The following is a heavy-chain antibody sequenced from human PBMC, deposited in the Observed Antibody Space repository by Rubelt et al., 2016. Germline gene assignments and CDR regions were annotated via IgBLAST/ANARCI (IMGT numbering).Heavy chain of an antibody. D-gene: IGHD1-7*01. CDR3: ARDLPPFRRYNWNFPLDY. V-gene: IGHV1-18*01. J-gene: IGHJ4*02. Sequence: QVQLVQSGAEVKKLGASVKVSCKASGYTFTSYGISWVRQAPGQGLEWMGWFSAYNGNTTYAQKLQGRVTMTTDTSTSTAYMELRSLRSDDTAVYYCARDLPPFRRYNWNFPLDYWGQGTLVTVSS. CDR2: FSAYNGNT. CDR1: GYTFTSYG.